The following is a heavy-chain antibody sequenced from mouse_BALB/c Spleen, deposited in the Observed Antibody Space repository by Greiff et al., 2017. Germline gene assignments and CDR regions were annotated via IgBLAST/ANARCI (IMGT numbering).Heavy chain of an antibody. CDR3: ARDDRYDEGYYAMDY. V-gene: IGHV5-9*03. CDR2: ISSGGGNT. Sequence: EVHLVESGGGLVKPGGSLKLSCAASGFTFSSYTMSWVRQTPEKRLEWVATISSGGGNTYYPDSVKGRFTISRDNAKNNLYLQMSSLRSEDTALYYCARDDRYDEGYYAMDYWGQGTSVTVSS. D-gene: IGHD2-14*01. CDR1: GFTFSSYT. J-gene: IGHJ4*01.